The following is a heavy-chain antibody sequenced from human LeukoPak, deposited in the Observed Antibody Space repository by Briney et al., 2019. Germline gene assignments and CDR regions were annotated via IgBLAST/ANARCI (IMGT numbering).Heavy chain of an antibody. V-gene: IGHV1-3*01. Sequence: ASVKVSCKASGYTFTTYAMHWVRQAPGQRLEWMGWINAGNGNTKYSQKFQGRVIITRDTSASTAYMELSSLRSEDTAVYYCGRSYDILTGLFDYWGQGTLVTASS. CDR2: INAGNGNT. D-gene: IGHD3-9*01. CDR3: GRSYDILTGLFDY. CDR1: GYTFTTYA. J-gene: IGHJ4*02.